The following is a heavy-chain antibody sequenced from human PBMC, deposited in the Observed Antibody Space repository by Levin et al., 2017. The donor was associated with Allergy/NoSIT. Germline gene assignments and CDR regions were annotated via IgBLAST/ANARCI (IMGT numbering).Heavy chain of an antibody. V-gene: IGHV1-46*01. CDR1: GYTFTHYY. J-gene: IGHJ4*02. Sequence: ASLKVSCKASGYTFTHYYIHWVRQAPGQGLEWMGIMNPNVGNATYAQKFQGRVTMTRDTSTSTAYMALSSLMSEDTAVYYCAINIWFGDFGDYLGQGSLVTVSS. CDR3: AINIWFGDFGDY. CDR2: MNPNVGNA. D-gene: IGHD3-10*01.